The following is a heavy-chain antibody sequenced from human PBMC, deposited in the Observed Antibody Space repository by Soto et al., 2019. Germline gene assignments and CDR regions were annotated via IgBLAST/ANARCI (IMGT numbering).Heavy chain of an antibody. CDR3: AKDPNTGDYYYYYYMDV. J-gene: IGHJ6*03. Sequence: EVQLLESGGGLVQPGGSLRLSCAASGFTFSSYAMSWVRQAPGKGLEWVSAISGSGGSTYYADSVKGRFTISRDNSKNTLYLQMNSLRAEDTAVYYCAKDPNTGDYYYYYYMDVSGKGTTVTVSS. D-gene: IGHD2-21*02. V-gene: IGHV3-23*01. CDR1: GFTFSSYA. CDR2: ISGSGGST.